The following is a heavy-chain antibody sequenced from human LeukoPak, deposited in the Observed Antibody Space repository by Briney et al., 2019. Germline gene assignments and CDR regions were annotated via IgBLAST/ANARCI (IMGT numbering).Heavy chain of an antibody. D-gene: IGHD5-18*01. V-gene: IGHV3-43*01. CDR1: GFTFDDYT. J-gene: IGHJ4*02. Sequence: PGGSLRLSCAASGFTFDDYTMHWVRQAPGKGLEWVSLISWDGGSTYYADSVKGRFTISRDNSKNSLYLQMNSLRTEDTALYYCAKDMYVGYSHGFASFDYWGQGTLVTVSS. CDR3: AKDMYVGYSHGFASFDY. CDR2: ISWDGGST.